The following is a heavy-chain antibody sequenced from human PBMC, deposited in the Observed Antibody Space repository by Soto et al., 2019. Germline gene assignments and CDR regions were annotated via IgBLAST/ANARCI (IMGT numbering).Heavy chain of an antibody. CDR2: ISWNSGSI. CDR1: GFTFDDYA. V-gene: IGHV3-9*01. J-gene: IGHJ4*02. Sequence: GGSLRLSCAASGFTFDDYAMHWVRQAPGKGLEWVSGISWNSGSIGYADSVKGRFTIPRDNAKNSLYLQMNSLRAEDTALYYCAKDAREGYYCSSTSCYGQFDYWGQGTLVTAPQ. CDR3: AKDAREGYYCSSTSCYGQFDY. D-gene: IGHD2-2*01.